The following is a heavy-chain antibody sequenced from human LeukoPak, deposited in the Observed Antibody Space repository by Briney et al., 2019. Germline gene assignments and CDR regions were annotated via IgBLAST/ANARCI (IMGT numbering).Heavy chain of an antibody. Sequence: PSETLSLTCTVSGGSISSYYWSWIRQTAGRGLEWIGRIYTSGSTNYNPSLKSRVTMSVDTPKNQFSLKLTSVTAADTAVYYCARVKEGIGYFDYWGQGTLVTVSS. J-gene: IGHJ4*02. V-gene: IGHV4-4*07. CDR1: GGSISSYY. CDR3: ARVKEGIGYFDY. CDR2: IYTSGST. D-gene: IGHD2-15*01.